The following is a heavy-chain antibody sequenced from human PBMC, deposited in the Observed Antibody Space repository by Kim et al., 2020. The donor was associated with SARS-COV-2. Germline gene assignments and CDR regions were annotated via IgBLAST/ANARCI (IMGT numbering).Heavy chain of an antibody. CDR1: GGTFSSYA. D-gene: IGHD2-8*02. CDR3: ARGNRVVYAGVGFDY. CDR2: IIPIFGTA. Sequence: SVKVSCKASGGTFSSYAISWVRQAPGQGLEWMGGIIPIFGTANYAQKFQGRVTITADESTSTAYMELSSLRSEDTAVYYCARGNRVVYAGVGFDYWCQGTMVTVSS. J-gene: IGHJ4*02. V-gene: IGHV1-69*13.